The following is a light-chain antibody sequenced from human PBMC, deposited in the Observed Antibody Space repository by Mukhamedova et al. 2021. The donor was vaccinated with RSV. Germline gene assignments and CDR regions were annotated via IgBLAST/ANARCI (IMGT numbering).Light chain of an antibody. V-gene: IGLV3-9*01. CDR3: QVWDTSTVV. CDR1: DIGSKN. Sequence: GQTARITCGGSDIGSKNVHWYQQKPGQAPVMVIHRDSKRPSEIPERFSGSNSGNTATLTISGAQGGDEADYYCQVWDTSTVVFGG. J-gene: IGLJ2*01. CDR2: RDS.